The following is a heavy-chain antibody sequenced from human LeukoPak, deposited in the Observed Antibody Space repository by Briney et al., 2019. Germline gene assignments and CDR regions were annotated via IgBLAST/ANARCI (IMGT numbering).Heavy chain of an antibody. V-gene: IGHV7-4-1*02. D-gene: IGHD5-18*01. CDR2: INPNTGNP. CDR3: ARDRGQLWFSEAFDI. J-gene: IGHJ3*02. CDR1: GYTFTSYA. Sequence: ASVNVSCKASGYTFTSYAMNWVRQAPGQGLEWMGWINPNTGNPTYAQGFTGRFVFSLDTSVSTAYLQISSLKAEDTAVYYCARDRGQLWFSEAFDIWGQGTMVTVSS.